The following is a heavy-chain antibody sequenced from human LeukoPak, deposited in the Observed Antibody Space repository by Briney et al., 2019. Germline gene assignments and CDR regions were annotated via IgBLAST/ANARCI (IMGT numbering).Heavy chain of an antibody. CDR3: AKTPPGRILEWLLAYLDY. CDR1: GFTFSIYA. CDR2: ISGSGGST. V-gene: IGHV3-23*01. D-gene: IGHD3-3*01. J-gene: IGHJ4*02. Sequence: GGSLRLSCAASGFTFSIYAMSWVRQAPGKGLEWVSAISGSGGSTYYADSVKGRFTISRDNSKNTPYLQMNSLRAEDTAVYYCAKTPPGRILEWLLAYLDYWGQGTLVTVSS.